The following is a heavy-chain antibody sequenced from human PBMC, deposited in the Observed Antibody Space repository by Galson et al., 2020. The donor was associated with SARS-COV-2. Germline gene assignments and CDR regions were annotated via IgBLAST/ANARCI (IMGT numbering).Heavy chain of an antibody. CDR1: GYTFTNYW. CDR3: ARSPPYGGNSLGPDY. J-gene: IGHJ4*02. V-gene: IGHV5-51*01. D-gene: IGHD3-16*01. CDR2: VYPSDSDT. Sequence: GESLKISCKGSGYTFTNYWIAWVRQMPGKALEWMGIVYPSDSDTRYSPSFQGQVTISADKSISTAYLQWSSLKASDTAMYYCARSPPYGGNSLGPDYWGQGTLVTVSS.